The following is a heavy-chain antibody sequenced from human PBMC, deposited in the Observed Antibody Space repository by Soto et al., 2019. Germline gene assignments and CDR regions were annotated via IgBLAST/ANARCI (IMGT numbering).Heavy chain of an antibody. D-gene: IGHD6-19*01. Sequence: QVQLVQSGAEVKKPGSSVKVSCKASGGTFSSYTISWVRQAPGQGLEWMGRIIPILGIANYAQKFQGRVTITADKSTSTAYMELSSLRSEDTAVYYCARSTAVAGSPFDYGGQGTLVTVTS. V-gene: IGHV1-69*02. J-gene: IGHJ4*02. CDR1: GGTFSSYT. CDR3: ARSTAVAGSPFDY. CDR2: IIPILGIA.